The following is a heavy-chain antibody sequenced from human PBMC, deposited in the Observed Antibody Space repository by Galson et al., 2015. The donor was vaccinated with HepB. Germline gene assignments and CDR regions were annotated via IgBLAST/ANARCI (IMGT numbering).Heavy chain of an antibody. Sequence: SLRLSCAASGFTFSSYSMNWVRQAPGKGLEWVSSISSSSSYIYYADSVKGRFTISRDNAKNSLYLQMNSLRAEDTAVYYCARDVIDTAMSTGGDYWGQGTLVTVS. D-gene: IGHD5-18*01. CDR1: GFTFSSYS. CDR3: ARDVIDTAMSTGGDY. V-gene: IGHV3-21*01. J-gene: IGHJ4*02. CDR2: ISSSSSYI.